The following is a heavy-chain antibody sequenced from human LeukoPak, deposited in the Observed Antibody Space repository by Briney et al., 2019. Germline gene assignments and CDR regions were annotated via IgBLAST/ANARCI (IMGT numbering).Heavy chain of an antibody. CDR1: GFTFSNYG. CDR3: AKDYDYVWGSYRYTPGYFDY. CDR2: ISYDGSNK. J-gene: IGHJ4*02. Sequence: GGSLRLSCAASGFTFSNYGMHWVRQAPGKGLEWVSFISYDGSNKYYADSVKGRFTISRDNSKNTLYLQMNSLRAEDTAVYYCAKDYDYVWGSYRYTPGYFDYWGQGTLVTVSS. D-gene: IGHD3-16*02. V-gene: IGHV3-30*02.